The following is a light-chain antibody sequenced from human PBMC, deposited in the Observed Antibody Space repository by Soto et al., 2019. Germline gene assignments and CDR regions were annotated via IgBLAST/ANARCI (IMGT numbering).Light chain of an antibody. CDR3: QHYNSYSEA. J-gene: IGKJ1*01. CDR2: KAS. CDR1: QTISSW. Sequence: DIQMTQSPSTLSGSVGDRVTITCRASQTISSWLAWYQQKPGKAPKLLIYKASTLKSGVPSRFSGSGSGTEFTLTISSLXXXXXATYYCQHYNSYSEAFGQGTKVDIK. V-gene: IGKV1-5*03.